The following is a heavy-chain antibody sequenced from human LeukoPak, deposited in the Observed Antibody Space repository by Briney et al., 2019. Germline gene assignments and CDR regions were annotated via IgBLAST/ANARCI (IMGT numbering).Heavy chain of an antibody. Sequence: GGSLRLSCGASGFTFSSHWMSWVRQAPGKGLEWVANINQDGSEKYYVDSVKGRFTISRDNSKNTVYLQMSGLRAEDTALYYCAKAHCSPTSCSRIDYWGQGTLVTVSS. CDR1: GFTFSSHW. V-gene: IGHV3-7*05. J-gene: IGHJ4*02. D-gene: IGHD2-2*01. CDR3: AKAHCSPTSCSRIDY. CDR2: INQDGSEK.